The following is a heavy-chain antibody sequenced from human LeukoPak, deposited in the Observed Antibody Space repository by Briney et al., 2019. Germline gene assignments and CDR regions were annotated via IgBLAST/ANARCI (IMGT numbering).Heavy chain of an antibody. CDR1: GYTFTGYY. CDR2: IYPYGGDT. J-gene: IGHJ4*02. CDR3: VRDDYGD. V-gene: IGHV1-2*02. Sequence: ASVKVSCKASGYTFTGYYIHWVRQAPGQGLEWMGWIYPYGGDTNYAQNFQGRVTMTRDTSISTAYMELSRLRSDDTAVYYCVRDDYGDWGQGTLVTVSS. D-gene: IGHD4-17*01.